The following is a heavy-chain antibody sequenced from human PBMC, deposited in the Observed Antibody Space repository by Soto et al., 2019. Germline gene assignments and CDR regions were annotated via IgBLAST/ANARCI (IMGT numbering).Heavy chain of an antibody. J-gene: IGHJ3*01. CDR1: GLTISGKKY. D-gene: IGHD1-1*01. CDR3: ATWHEREHAFDV. V-gene: IGHV3-53*01. CDR2: LYDVDGS. Sequence: DVQLVESGGGLIQPGEYLRLSCAAFGLTISGKKYVAWVRQAPGKGLEWVSALYDVDGSFYADSVTARFTTSSDSSKTTVYLQMNDLRPDDTAVYYCATWHEREHAFDVWGQGTTVTISS.